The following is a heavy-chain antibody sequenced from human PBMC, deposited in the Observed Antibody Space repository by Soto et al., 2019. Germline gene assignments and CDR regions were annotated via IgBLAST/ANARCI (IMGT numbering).Heavy chain of an antibody. V-gene: IGHV3-30*18. Sequence: QVQLVESGGGVVQPGRSPRLSCAASRFTFSSWGMYWVRQAPGKGLEWVALISSDGSNKYYAESVKGRFTISRDNSENTLYLQMDSLRTEDTAVYYCAKSGYGNGYIDYWGQGTLVTVSS. D-gene: IGHD5-18*01. CDR1: RFTFSSWG. CDR2: ISSDGSNK. CDR3: AKSGYGNGYIDY. J-gene: IGHJ4*02.